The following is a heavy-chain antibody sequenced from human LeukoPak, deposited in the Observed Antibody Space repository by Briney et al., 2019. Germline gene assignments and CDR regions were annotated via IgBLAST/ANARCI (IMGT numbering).Heavy chain of an antibody. V-gene: IGHV3-74*01. D-gene: IGHD3-9*01. CDR3: AREWVRYFDWFRWHDAFDI. CDR1: GFTFSSYW. CDR2: INSDGSST. Sequence: GGSLRLSCAASGFTFSSYWMHWVRQAPGKGLVWVSRINSDGSSTSYADSVKGRFTISRDNAKNTLYLQMNSLRAEDTAVYYCAREWVRYFDWFRWHDAFDIWGQGTMVTVSS. J-gene: IGHJ3*02.